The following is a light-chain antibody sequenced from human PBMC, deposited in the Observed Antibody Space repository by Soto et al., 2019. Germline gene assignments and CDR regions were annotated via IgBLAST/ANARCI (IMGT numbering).Light chain of an antibody. CDR1: QSISSW. CDR2: KAS. V-gene: IGKV1-5*03. J-gene: IGKJ1*01. CDR3: QQYNSSPWT. Sequence: DVQMTQSPSTLSASVGDRVTITCRASQSISSWLAWYQQNPGKAPKLLIYKASTLESGVPSNFGCSGAGPECTRTISSLQPEDVATYYCQQYNSSPWTFGQGTKVDIK.